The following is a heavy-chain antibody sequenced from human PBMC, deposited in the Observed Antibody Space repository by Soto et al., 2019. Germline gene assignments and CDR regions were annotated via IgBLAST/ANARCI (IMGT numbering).Heavy chain of an antibody. CDR3: ARGGKEQQLVPGNYYYGMDV. Sequence: SETLSLTCAVYGGSFSGYYWSWIRQPPGKGLEWIGEINHSGSTNYNPSLKSRVTISVDTSKNQFSLKLSSVTAADTAVYYCARGGKEQQLVPGNYYYGMDVWGQGTTVTVSS. D-gene: IGHD6-13*01. J-gene: IGHJ6*02. CDR2: INHSGST. V-gene: IGHV4-34*01. CDR1: GGSFSGYY.